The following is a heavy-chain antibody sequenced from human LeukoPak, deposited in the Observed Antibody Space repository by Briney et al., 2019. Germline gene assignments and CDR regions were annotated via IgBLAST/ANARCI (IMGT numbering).Heavy chain of an antibody. V-gene: IGHV3-15*01. D-gene: IGHD3-3*01. CDR3: TTHHTYYDFWSGYRSDSGGYYFDC. CDR2: IKSKTDGGTT. J-gene: IGHJ4*02. CDR1: GFTFSNAW. Sequence: GGSLRLSCAASGFTFSNAWMSWVRQAPGKGLEWVGRIKSKTDGGTTDYAAPVKGRFTISRDDSKSTLYLQMNSLKTEDTAVYYCTTHHTYYDFWSGYRSDSGGYYFDCWGQGTLVTVSS.